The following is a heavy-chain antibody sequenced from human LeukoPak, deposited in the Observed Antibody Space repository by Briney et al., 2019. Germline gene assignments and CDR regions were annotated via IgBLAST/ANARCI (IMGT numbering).Heavy chain of an antibody. CDR1: GYTLTELS. J-gene: IGHJ3*02. CDR3: ATEPPGTGAFDI. V-gene: IGHV1-24*01. CDR2: FDPEDGET. Sequence: GASVKVSCKVSGYTLTELSMHWVRQAPGKGLGWMGGFDPEDGETIYAQKFQSRVTMTEDTSTDTAYMELSSLRSEDTAAYYCATEPPGTGAFDIWGQGTTVTVSS. D-gene: IGHD3-10*01.